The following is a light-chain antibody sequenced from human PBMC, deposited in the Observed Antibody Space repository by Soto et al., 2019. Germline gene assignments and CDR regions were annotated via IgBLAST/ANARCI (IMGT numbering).Light chain of an antibody. J-gene: IGLJ3*02. V-gene: IGLV1-51*01. CDR1: GSNIGSNY. Sequence: QSVLTQPPSVSAAPGQRVTISCSGSGSNIGSNYLSWYQQLPGTAPKLLLYDNDKRPSGSPARFSASKSGTSATLDITGLQTGDEAYYYCGTWDSSLNVWMFGGGTKVTVL. CDR3: GTWDSSLNVWM. CDR2: DND.